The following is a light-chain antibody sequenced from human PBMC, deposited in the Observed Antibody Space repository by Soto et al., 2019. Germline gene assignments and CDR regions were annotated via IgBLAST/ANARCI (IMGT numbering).Light chain of an antibody. CDR1: QSVSSSY. CDR2: GAS. J-gene: IGKJ5*01. Sequence: EIVLTQSPGTLSFSPGERATLSCRASQSVSSSYLAWYQQKPGQAPRLLIYGASSRATGIPDRFSGSGSGTDFTLTISRLEPEDFAVYYCQQYGSSFMYTFGQGTRLEIK. CDR3: QQYGSSFMYT. V-gene: IGKV3-20*01.